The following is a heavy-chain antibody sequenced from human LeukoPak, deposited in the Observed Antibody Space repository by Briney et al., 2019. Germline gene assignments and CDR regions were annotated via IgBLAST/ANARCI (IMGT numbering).Heavy chain of an antibody. Sequence: SGGSLRLSCVGSEFSFTNYAMSWVRQAPGRGLEWVSSISGSGGGTYYADSVKGRFTISRDNSKNTLYLQMNSLRAEDTALYYCAKDRPQFCSSVSCYVFDYWGQGTLATVSS. V-gene: IGHV3-23*01. CDR1: EFSFTNYA. J-gene: IGHJ4*02. D-gene: IGHD2-2*01. CDR3: AKDRPQFCSSVSCYVFDY. CDR2: ISGSGGGT.